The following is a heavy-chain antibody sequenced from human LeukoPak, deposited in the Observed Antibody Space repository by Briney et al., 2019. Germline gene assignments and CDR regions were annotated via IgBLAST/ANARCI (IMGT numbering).Heavy chain of an antibody. J-gene: IGHJ4*02. CDR1: KYTFSGYY. D-gene: IGHD5-12*01. Sequence: VASVKVSCKAFKYTFSGYYMHWVRQAPGQGLEWMGWINPNSGVTNYAQKSQGRVTMTRDTSISTAYMELIRLRSDDTAVYYCARSMGYRDIVATIGPDYWGQGTLVTVSS. CDR2: INPNSGVT. CDR3: ARSMGYRDIVATIGPDY. V-gene: IGHV1-2*02.